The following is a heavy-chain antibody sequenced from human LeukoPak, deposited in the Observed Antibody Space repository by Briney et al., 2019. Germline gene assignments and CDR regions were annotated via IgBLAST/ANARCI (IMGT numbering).Heavy chain of an antibody. J-gene: IGHJ3*01. V-gene: IGHV3-30*02. Sequence: GGSLRLSCAASGISFSSYGMHWVRQAPGKGLEWVAFIRYDGSKKYYADSVKGRFTISRDNAKNSLYLQVNSLRAEDTAVYYCARGSRFGVVGRDAFWGQGTVVTVSS. D-gene: IGHD3-3*01. CDR3: ARGSRFGVVGRDAF. CDR1: GISFSSYG. CDR2: IRYDGSKK.